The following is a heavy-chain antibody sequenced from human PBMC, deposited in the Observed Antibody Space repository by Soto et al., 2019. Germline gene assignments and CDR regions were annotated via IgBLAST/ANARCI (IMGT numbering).Heavy chain of an antibody. J-gene: IGHJ5*01. CDR1: GGTFSSYA. Sequence: QVQLVQSGAEVKKPGSSVKVSCKASGGTFSSYAITWVRQAPGQGLDWMGEIIPIFGATNFAQKFQGRVTITADKSTTTAYMELSSLTSEDTAVYYCARMGGSFIDSWGQGTLVTVSS. D-gene: IGHD1-26*01. V-gene: IGHV1-69*06. CDR2: IIPIFGAT. CDR3: ARMGGSFIDS.